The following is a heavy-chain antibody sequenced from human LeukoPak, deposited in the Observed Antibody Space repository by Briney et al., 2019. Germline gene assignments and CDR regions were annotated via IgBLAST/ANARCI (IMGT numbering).Heavy chain of an antibody. D-gene: IGHD6-19*01. V-gene: IGHV6-1*01. Sequence: SQTLSLTCAISGDGVSSNSAAWNWIRQSPSRGLEWLGRTYYRSKWYNDYAVSVKSRITINPDTSKNQFSLQLNSVTPEDTAVYYCARETTRSSGWYIEVFDYYYYYYMDVWGKGTTVTVSS. J-gene: IGHJ6*03. CDR1: GDGVSSNSAA. CDR3: ARETTRSSGWYIEVFDYYYYYYMDV. CDR2: TYYRSKWYN.